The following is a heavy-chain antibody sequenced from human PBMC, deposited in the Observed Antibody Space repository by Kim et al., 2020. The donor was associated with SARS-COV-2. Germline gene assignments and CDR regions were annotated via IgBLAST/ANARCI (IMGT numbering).Heavy chain of an antibody. CDR3: ARRILAAAGTWYYYGMDV. Sequence: GGSLRLSCAASGFTFSSYSMNWVRQAPGKGLEWVSSISSSSSYIYYADSVKGRFTISRDNAKNSLYLQMNSLRAEDTAVYYCARRILAAAGTWYYYGMDVWGQGTTVTVSS. D-gene: IGHD6-13*01. CDR2: ISSSSSYI. J-gene: IGHJ6*02. CDR1: GFTFSSYS. V-gene: IGHV3-21*01.